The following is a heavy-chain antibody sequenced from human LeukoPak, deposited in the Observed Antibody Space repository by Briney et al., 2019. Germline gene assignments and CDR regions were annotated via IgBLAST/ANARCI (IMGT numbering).Heavy chain of an antibody. V-gene: IGHV7-4-1*02. Sequence: GASVKVSCKASGYTFTSYAMNWVREAPGQGLEWMGWINTNTGNPTYAQGFTGRFVFSLDTSVSTAYLQISSLKAEDTAVYYCARVRKFEYSSPTVGDYWGQGTLVTVSS. D-gene: IGHD6-6*01. CDR2: INTNTGNP. J-gene: IGHJ4*02. CDR3: ARVRKFEYSSPTVGDY. CDR1: GYTFTSYA.